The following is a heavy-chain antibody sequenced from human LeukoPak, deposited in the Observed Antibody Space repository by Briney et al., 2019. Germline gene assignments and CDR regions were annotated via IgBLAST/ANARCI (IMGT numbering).Heavy chain of an antibody. D-gene: IGHD6-19*01. V-gene: IGHV3-21*01. J-gene: IGHJ4*02. CDR3: ARDVRYSSGWYYFDY. Sequence: GGSLRLSCAASGFTFSSYSMNWVRQAPGKGLEWVSSISSSSSYIYYADSVKGRFTISRDNAKNSLYLQMNSLRAEDTAVYYCARDVRYSSGWYYFDYWGQGTLVTVSS. CDR2: ISSSSSYI. CDR1: GFTFSSYS.